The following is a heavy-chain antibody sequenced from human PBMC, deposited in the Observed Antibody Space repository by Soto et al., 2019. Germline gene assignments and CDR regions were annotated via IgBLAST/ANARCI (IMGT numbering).Heavy chain of an antibody. D-gene: IGHD2-15*01. CDR1: GGTFSSYA. V-gene: IGHV1-69*12. J-gene: IGHJ5*02. Sequence: QVQLVQSGAEVKKPGSSVKVSCKASGGTFSSYAISWVRQAPGQGLEWMGGIIPIFGTANYAKKFQGRVTITADEAPGTAYMELSSLRSEDTAVYYCAREVVVAATGWFDPWGQGTLVTVSS. CDR3: AREVVVAATGWFDP. CDR2: IIPIFGTA.